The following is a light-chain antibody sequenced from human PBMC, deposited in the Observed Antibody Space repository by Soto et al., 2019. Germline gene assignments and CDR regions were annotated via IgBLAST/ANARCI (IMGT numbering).Light chain of an antibody. J-gene: IGLJ1*01. CDR1: SANIGNNY. CDR3: VPWDDSLSGLV. CDR2: SNN. Sequence: QSVLTQPPSASGTPGQRVTISCSGRSANIGNNYVCWYQQLPGTAPKLLIYSNNQRPSGVPDRFSGSKSGTSASLAISGLRSGDEADYYCVPWDDSLSGLVFGTGTKVTVL. V-gene: IGLV1-47*02.